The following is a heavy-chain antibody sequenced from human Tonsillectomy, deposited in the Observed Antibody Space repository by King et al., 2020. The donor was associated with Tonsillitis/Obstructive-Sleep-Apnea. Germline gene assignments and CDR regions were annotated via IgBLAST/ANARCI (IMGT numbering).Heavy chain of an antibody. Sequence: VRLVESGGGLVKPGGSLRLSCAASGFTFSNAWMSWVRQAPGKGLEWVGRIKSKTGGGTTDYAAPVKGRFTISRDDSKNTLYLQMNSLKTEDTAVYYCTTDSTTVDYWGQGTLVTVSS. V-gene: IGHV3-15*01. J-gene: IGHJ4*02. D-gene: IGHD4-17*01. CDR1: GFTFSNAW. CDR3: TTDSTTVDY. CDR2: IKSKTGGGTT.